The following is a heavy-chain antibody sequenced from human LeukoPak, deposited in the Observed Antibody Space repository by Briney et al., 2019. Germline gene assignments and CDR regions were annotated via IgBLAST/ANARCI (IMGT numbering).Heavy chain of an antibody. CDR1: GYTFTGYY. Sequence: ASVKVSCKASGYTFTGYYMHWVRQAPGQELEWMGWINPNSGGTNYAQKFQGRVTMTRDTSISTAYMELSRLRSDDTAVYYCARVYTAMVIYYFDYWGQGTLVTVSS. D-gene: IGHD5-18*01. CDR3: ARVYTAMVIYYFDY. CDR2: INPNSGGT. V-gene: IGHV1-2*02. J-gene: IGHJ4*02.